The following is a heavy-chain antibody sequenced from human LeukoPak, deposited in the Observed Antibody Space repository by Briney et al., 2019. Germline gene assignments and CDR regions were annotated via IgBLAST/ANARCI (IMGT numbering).Heavy chain of an antibody. V-gene: IGHV3-30-3*01. D-gene: IGHD3-10*01. J-gene: IGHJ4*02. Sequence: GGSLRLSCAASGFTFSSYAMHWVRQAPGKGLEWVAVISYDGSNKYYADSVKGRSTISRDNSKNTLYLQMNSLRAEDTAVYYCARVYYGSGSYYNVFDYWGQGTLVTVSS. CDR1: GFTFSSYA. CDR2: ISYDGSNK. CDR3: ARVYYGSGSYYNVFDY.